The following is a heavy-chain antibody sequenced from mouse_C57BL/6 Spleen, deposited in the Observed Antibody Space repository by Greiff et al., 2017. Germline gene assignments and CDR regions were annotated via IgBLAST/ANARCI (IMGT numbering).Heavy chain of an antibody. CDR2: LDPETGGT. J-gene: IGHJ2*01. CDR1: GYTFTDYE. CDR3: TSRGPITTVVATNFDY. Sequence: VQLQQSGAELVRPGASVTLSCKASGYTFTDYEMHWVKQTPVHGLEWIGALDPETGGTAYNQKFKGKAILTADKSSSTAYMELRSLTSEDSAVYYVTSRGPITTVVATNFDYWGQGTTLTVSS. V-gene: IGHV1-15*01. D-gene: IGHD1-1*01.